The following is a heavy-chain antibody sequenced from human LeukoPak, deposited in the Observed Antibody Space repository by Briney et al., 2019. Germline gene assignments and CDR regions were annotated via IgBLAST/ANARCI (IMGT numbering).Heavy chain of an antibody. Sequence: ASVKVSCKASGYTFTSYGISWVRQAPGQGLEWMGWISAYNGNTNYAQKLQGRVTMTTDTSTSTAYMELMSLRSDDTAVYYCARVGEYCSGGSCYSHYWGQGTLVTVSS. D-gene: IGHD2-15*01. CDR1: GYTFTSYG. CDR2: ISAYNGNT. CDR3: ARVGEYCSGGSCYSHY. V-gene: IGHV1-18*01. J-gene: IGHJ4*02.